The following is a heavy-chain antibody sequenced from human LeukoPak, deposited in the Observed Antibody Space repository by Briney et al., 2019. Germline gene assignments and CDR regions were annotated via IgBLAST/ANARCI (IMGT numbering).Heavy chain of an antibody. V-gene: IGHV3-21*01. CDR1: GFVVSTNY. Sequence: GGSLRLSCAASGFVVSTNYMSWVRQAPGKGLEWVSSITSSSTYIHYADSVKGRFTISRDNAKNSLSLQMNSLRAEDTAVYYCARAYGIVGATTDYWGQGTLVTVSS. CDR3: ARAYGIVGATTDY. J-gene: IGHJ4*02. D-gene: IGHD1-26*01. CDR2: ITSSSTYI.